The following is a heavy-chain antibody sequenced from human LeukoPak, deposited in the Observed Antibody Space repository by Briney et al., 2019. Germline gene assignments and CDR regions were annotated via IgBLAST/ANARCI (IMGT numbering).Heavy chain of an antibody. V-gene: IGHV4-59*08. Sequence: SETLSLTCTISGGSIGSYYWSWIRQPPGKGLEWIGYIYYSGSTNYNPSLKSRVTISVDTSKNQFSLKLSSVTAADTAVYYCARRLVGAIAAFDIWGQGTMVTVSS. CDR2: IYYSGST. D-gene: IGHD1-26*01. CDR3: ARRLVGAIAAFDI. J-gene: IGHJ3*02. CDR1: GGSIGSYY.